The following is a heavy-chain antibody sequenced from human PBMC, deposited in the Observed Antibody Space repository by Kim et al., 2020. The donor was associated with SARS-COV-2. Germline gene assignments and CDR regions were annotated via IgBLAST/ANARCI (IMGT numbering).Heavy chain of an antibody. D-gene: IGHD3-22*01. J-gene: IGHJ3*02. Sequence: GGSLRLSCAASGFTFSSYSMNWVRQAPGKGLEWVSSISSSSSYIYYADSVKGRFTISRDNAKNSLYLQMNSLRAEDTAVYYCARVGLAYYYDSSGSPHAFDIWGQGTMVTVSS. V-gene: IGHV3-21*01. CDR2: ISSSSSYI. CDR1: GFTFSSYS. CDR3: ARVGLAYYYDSSGSPHAFDI.